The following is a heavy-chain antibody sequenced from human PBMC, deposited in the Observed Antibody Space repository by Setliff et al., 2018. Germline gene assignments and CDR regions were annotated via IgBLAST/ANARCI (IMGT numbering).Heavy chain of an antibody. CDR3: AIDYGPTGTPYH. CDR2: IDPRDDFT. J-gene: IGHJ4*02. V-gene: IGHV1-69-2*01. Sequence: ASVKVSCKASGYSFSDFYMHWVRQVPGEGLEALGRIDPRDDFTVYAERFKDRLTITADTSTDTSYMEMSSLRFEDTAVYYCAIDYGPTGTPYHWGQGNPVTVSS. D-gene: IGHD1-1*01. CDR1: GYSFSDFY.